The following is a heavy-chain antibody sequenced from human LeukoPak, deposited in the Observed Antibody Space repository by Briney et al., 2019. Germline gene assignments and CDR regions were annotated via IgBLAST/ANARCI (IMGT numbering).Heavy chain of an antibody. CDR1: GSSINSHY. V-gene: IGHV4-59*11. Sequence: SETLSLTCSVSGSSINSHYRSWIRQSPGKGLEWIGYVFNGGSTNYNPSLKSRVTMSLDTSRDQFSLRLSSVTAADTAIYYCASRPADSTWFGVFDYWSQGTLVTVSP. J-gene: IGHJ4*02. CDR2: VFNGGST. CDR3: ASRPADSTWFGVFDY. D-gene: IGHD3-10*01.